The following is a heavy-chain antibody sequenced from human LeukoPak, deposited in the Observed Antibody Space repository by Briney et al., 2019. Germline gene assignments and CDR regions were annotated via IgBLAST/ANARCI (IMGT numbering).Heavy chain of an antibody. Sequence: SETLSLTCTVSGGSISSSSYYWGWIRQPPGKGLEWIGSIYYSGSTYYNPSLKSRVTISVDTSKNQFSLKLSSVTAADTAVYYCARVCRSNSNLRTYYFDYWGQGTLVTVSS. D-gene: IGHD5-12*01. CDR1: GGSISSSSYY. J-gene: IGHJ4*02. CDR3: ARVCRSNSNLRTYYFDY. CDR2: IYYSGST. V-gene: IGHV4-39*01.